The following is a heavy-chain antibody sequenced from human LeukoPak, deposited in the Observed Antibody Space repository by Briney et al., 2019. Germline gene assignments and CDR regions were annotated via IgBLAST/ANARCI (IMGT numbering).Heavy chain of an antibody. D-gene: IGHD3-10*01. J-gene: IGHJ4*02. Sequence: GESLKISCKGSGYMFTNYWIGWVRQMPGRGLKWMGIIYPGDSDIRYSPSFQGQVTISADKSLSTAYLQWSSLKASDTAMYYCVTGGSGSYYNPFDYWGQGTLVTVSS. CDR1: GYMFTNYW. CDR3: VTGGSGSYYNPFDY. V-gene: IGHV5-51*01. CDR2: IYPGDSDI.